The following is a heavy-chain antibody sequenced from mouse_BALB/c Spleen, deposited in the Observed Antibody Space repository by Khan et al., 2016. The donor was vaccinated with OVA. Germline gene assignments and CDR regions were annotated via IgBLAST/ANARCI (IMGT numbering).Heavy chain of an antibody. CDR3: ARLAYYYNSEGFAY. Sequence: EVELVESGGDLVKPGGSLKLSCAASGFTFSTYGMSWVRQTPDKRLEWVATISSGGHYTYYPASVKGRFTISRDNAKSTLYLQMSSLKSEDTAIYYCARLAYYYNSEGFAYWGQGTLVTVSA. CDR1: GFTFSTYG. CDR2: ISSGGHYT. D-gene: IGHD1-1*01. J-gene: IGHJ3*01. V-gene: IGHV5-6*01.